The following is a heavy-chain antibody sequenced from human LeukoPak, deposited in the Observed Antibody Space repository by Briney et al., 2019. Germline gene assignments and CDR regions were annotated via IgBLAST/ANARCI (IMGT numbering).Heavy chain of an antibody. Sequence: AAVKVSCKGSGYTFTGYYMHWVGQGPGQGLEWMGRINPNSGGTNYAQKFQGRVTMTRDTSISTAHMELSRLRSDDTALYYCARDPVYYDSSGYNDAFDIWGQGTMVTVSS. D-gene: IGHD3-22*01. J-gene: IGHJ3*02. CDR3: ARDPVYYDSSGYNDAFDI. V-gene: IGHV1-2*06. CDR2: INPNSGGT. CDR1: GYTFTGYY.